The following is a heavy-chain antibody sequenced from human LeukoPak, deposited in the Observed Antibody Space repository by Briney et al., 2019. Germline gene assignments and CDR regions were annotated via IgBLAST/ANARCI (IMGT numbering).Heavy chain of an antibody. J-gene: IGHJ6*03. CDR1: GGTFSGLA. D-gene: IGHD4-17*01. V-gene: IGHV1-69*05. Sequence: SVKVSCKASGGTFSGLAISWVRQAPGQGLEWMGGTIPIFGATNYTQRFQGRITITTDESTTTAYMELTSLRSEDTAVYFCAGGDPFNYYMDVWGKGTSVTVFS. CDR3: AGGDPFNYYMDV. CDR2: TIPIFGAT.